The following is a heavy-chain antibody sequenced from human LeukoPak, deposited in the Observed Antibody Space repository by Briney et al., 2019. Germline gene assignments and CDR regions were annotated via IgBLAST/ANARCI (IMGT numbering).Heavy chain of an antibody. V-gene: IGHV3-21*01. CDR1: GFTFSSYS. D-gene: IGHD6-19*01. CDR3: ARAIAVAAAIDI. Sequence: GGSLRLSCAASGFTFSSYSMNWVRQAPGKGLEWVSSISSSSSYIYYADSVRGRFTISRDNAKNSLYLQMNSLRAEDTAVYYCARAIAVAAAIDIWGQGTMVTVSS. J-gene: IGHJ3*02. CDR2: ISSSSSYI.